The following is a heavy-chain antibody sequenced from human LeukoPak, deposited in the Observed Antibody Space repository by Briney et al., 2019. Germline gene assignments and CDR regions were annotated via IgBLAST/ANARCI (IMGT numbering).Heavy chain of an antibody. D-gene: IGHD3-22*01. Sequence: KPSETLSLTCTVSGGSISSYYWSWIRQPAGKGLEWIGRIYTSGSTNYNPSLKSRVTMSVDTSKNQFSLRLSSVTAADTAVYYCARSRTYYYDSSGYFRGHESIWGQGTMVTVSS. CDR3: ARSRTYYYDSSGYFRGHESI. V-gene: IGHV4-4*07. CDR2: IYTSGST. CDR1: GGSISSYY. J-gene: IGHJ3*02.